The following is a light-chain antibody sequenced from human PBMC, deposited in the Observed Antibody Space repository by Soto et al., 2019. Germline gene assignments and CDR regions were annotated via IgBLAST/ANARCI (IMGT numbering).Light chain of an antibody. J-gene: IGKJ1*01. CDR2: GTS. CDR3: QQFGSSSWT. CDR1: QSVSSSY. Sequence: EIVLTQSPGTLSLSPGERATLSCRASQSVSSSYLAWYQQKPGQAPRLLIYGTSSRATGIPDRFSGSGSGQDFTLTISRLEPEDFAVYYCQQFGSSSWTFGQGTKVEVK. V-gene: IGKV3-20*01.